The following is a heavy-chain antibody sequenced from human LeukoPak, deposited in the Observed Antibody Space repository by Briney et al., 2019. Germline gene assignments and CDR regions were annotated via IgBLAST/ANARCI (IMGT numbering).Heavy chain of an antibody. CDR1: GGSISSGSYY. D-gene: IGHD3-10*01. J-gene: IGHJ5*02. Sequence: PSQTLSLTCTVSGGSISSGSYYWSWIRQPAGKGLEWIGRIYTSGSTNYNPSLKSRVTMSVDTSKNQFSLKLSSVTAADTAVYYCARSFYGSGYNWFDPWGQGTLVTVSS. CDR2: IYTSGST. CDR3: ARSFYGSGYNWFDP. V-gene: IGHV4-61*02.